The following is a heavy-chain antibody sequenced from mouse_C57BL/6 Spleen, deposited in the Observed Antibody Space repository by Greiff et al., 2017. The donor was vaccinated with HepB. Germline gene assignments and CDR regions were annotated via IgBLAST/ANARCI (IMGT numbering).Heavy chain of an antibody. CDR3: TRWDGYYRGYWYVDV. J-gene: IGHJ1*03. D-gene: IGHD2-3*01. CDR2: IDPETGGT. CDR1: GYTFTDYE. Sequence: VQLQQSGAELVRPGASVTLSCKASGYTFTDYEMHWVKQTPVHGLEWIGAIDPETGGTAYNQKFKGKAILTADKSSSTAYMELRSLTSEDSAVYYCTRWDGYYRGYWYVDVWGTGTTVTVSS. V-gene: IGHV1-15*01.